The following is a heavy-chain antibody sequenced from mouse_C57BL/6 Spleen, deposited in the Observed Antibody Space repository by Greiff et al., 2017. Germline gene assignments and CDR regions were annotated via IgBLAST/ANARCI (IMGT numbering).Heavy chain of an antibody. CDR2: IYPGSGST. J-gene: IGHJ4*01. CDR1: GYTFTSYW. D-gene: IGHD2-4*01. V-gene: IGHV1-55*01. Sequence: VQLQQPGAELVKPGASVKMSCKASGYTFTSYWITWVKQRPGQGLEWLGDIYPGSGSTNYNEKFKSKATLTVDTSSSTAYMQLRSQTSEDSAVYYSARSRRLHGTDYWGQGTSVTVSS. CDR3: ARSRRLHGTDY.